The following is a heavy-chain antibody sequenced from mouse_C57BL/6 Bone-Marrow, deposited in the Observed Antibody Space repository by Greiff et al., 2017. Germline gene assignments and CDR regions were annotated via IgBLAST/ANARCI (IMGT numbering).Heavy chain of an antibody. Sequence: QVQLQQPGAELVKPGASVKLSCKASGYTFTSYWMHWVKQRPGQGLEWIGKIHPNSGSTNYNEKFKGKATLTVDKSSSTAYMQLSSLTSEDSAVYYCARRALNYFDYWGQGTTLTVSS. D-gene: IGHD3-3*01. J-gene: IGHJ2*01. CDR3: ARRALNYFDY. V-gene: IGHV1-64*01. CDR2: IHPNSGST. CDR1: GYTFTSYW.